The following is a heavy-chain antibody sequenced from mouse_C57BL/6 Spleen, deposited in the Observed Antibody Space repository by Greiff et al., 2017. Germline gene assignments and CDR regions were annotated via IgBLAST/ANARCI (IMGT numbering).Heavy chain of an antibody. V-gene: IGHV1-82*01. CDR2: IYPGDGDT. CDR1: GYAFSSSW. Sequence: QVHVKQSGPELVKPGASVKISCKASGYAFSSSWMNWVKQRPGKGLEWIGRIYPGDGDTNYNGKFKGKATLTADKSSSTAYMQLSSLTSEDSAVYYCVRGGKNPHFDYWGQGTTLTVSS. CDR3: VRGGKNPHFDY. J-gene: IGHJ2*01.